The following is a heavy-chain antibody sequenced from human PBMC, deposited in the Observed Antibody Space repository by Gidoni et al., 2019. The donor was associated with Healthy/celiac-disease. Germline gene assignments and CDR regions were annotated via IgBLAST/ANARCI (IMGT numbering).Heavy chain of an antibody. CDR1: GFTFSSYA. CDR2: ISGSGGST. V-gene: IGHV3-23*01. J-gene: IGHJ4*02. Sequence: EVQLLVSGGGLVQPGGSLRLSCAASGFTFSSYAMSWVLQAPGRGLGLVSAISGSGGSTYYADSVKGRFTISRDNSKNTLYLQMNSLRAEDTAVYYCAKESIAVAGTFDYWGQGTLVTVSS. D-gene: IGHD6-19*01. CDR3: AKESIAVAGTFDY.